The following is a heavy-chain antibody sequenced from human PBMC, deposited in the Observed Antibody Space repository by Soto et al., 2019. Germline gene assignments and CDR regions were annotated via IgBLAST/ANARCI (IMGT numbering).Heavy chain of an antibody. J-gene: IGHJ4*02. Sequence: SETLSLTCTVSGGSINNGDYYGGWFRQPPGKGLEWIGYIYYSGSTTYHPSLKSRVTISVDTSKNQFSLNLTSVTAADTAVYYCARLGGYYQAFDQWGQGSLVTVSS. CDR2: IYYSGST. CDR1: GGSINNGDYY. V-gene: IGHV4-61*05. D-gene: IGHD3-22*01. CDR3: ARLGGYYQAFDQ.